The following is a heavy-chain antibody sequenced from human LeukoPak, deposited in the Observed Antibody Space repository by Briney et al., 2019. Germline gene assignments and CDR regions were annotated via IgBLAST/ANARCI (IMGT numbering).Heavy chain of an antibody. CDR3: AGHYDSSGYRVDVFDI. CDR2: ISYDGRNK. Sequence: GGSLRLSCAASGFTFSNYAMHWVRQAPGKGLEWMSVISYDGRNKYFADSVKGRFTLSRDNSKNTLYLQMNNLRAEDTAVYYCAGHYDSSGYRVDVFDIWGQGTMVTVSS. J-gene: IGHJ3*02. D-gene: IGHD3-22*01. CDR1: GFTFSNYA. V-gene: IGHV3-30*04.